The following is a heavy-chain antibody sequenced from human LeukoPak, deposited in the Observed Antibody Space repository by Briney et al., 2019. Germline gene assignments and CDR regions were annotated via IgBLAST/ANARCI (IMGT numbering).Heavy chain of an antibody. CDR1: RFTFSSYA. V-gene: IGHV3-23*01. CDR3: AKDRLDGTSGYYYYMDV. D-gene: IGHD3-10*01. Sequence: GGSLRLSCAASRFTFSSYAMSWVRQAPGKGLEWGSAISGSGGSTYYADSVKGRFTISRDNSKNTLYLQMNSLRAEDTAVYYCAKDRLDGTSGYYYYMDVWGKGTTVTVSS. J-gene: IGHJ6*03. CDR2: ISGSGGST.